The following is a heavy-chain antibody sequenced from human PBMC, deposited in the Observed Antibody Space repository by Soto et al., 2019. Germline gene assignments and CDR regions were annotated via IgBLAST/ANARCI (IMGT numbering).Heavy chain of an antibody. CDR3: ARDSPYTSLRGYFDF. CDR2: IHHSGST. V-gene: IGHV4-31*03. CDR1: SGSISSXAYL. Sequence: LXLXCPVSSGSISSXAYLWSWSRQHPGKGLEWIGYIHHSGSTYYTPSIESRVSISVDTSKKQFSLNLNSVTAADTAVYYCARDSPYTSLRGYFDFWGPGILVTVSS. D-gene: IGHD3-10*01. J-gene: IGHJ4*02.